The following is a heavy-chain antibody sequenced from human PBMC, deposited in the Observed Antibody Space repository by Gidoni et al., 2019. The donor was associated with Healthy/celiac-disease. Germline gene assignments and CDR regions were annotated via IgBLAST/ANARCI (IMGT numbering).Heavy chain of an antibody. V-gene: IGHV1-8*01. J-gene: IGHJ5*02. Sequence: QVQLVQSRAEVKKPGASVKVSCKAYGYTFTSYDINWVRQATGQGLEWMGWMNPNSGNTGYAQKFQGRVTMTRNTSISTAYMELSSLRSADTAVYYCAREGFRPKVWFDPWGQGTLVTVSS. CDR3: AREGFRPKVWFDP. CDR1: GYTFTSYD. CDR2: MNPNSGNT.